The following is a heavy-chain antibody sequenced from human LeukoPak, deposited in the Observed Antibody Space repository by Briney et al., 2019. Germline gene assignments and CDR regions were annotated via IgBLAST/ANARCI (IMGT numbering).Heavy chain of an antibody. CDR1: GYTFTSYG. J-gene: IGHJ4*02. CDR3: ARGFHRLYGSGNFYNPEFDY. CDR2: ISAYNGNT. D-gene: IGHD3-10*01. V-gene: IGHV1-18*01. Sequence: LWASVKVSCKASGYTFTSYGISWVRQAPGQGLEWMGWISAYNGNTNYAQKLQGRVTMTTDTSTSTAYMELRSLRSDDTAVYYCARGFHRLYGSGNFYNPEFDYWGQGTLVTVSS.